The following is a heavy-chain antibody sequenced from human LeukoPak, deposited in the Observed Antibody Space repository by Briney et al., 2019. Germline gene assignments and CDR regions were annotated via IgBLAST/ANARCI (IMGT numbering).Heavy chain of an antibody. D-gene: IGHD7-27*01. CDR3: VKGWGDY. J-gene: IGHJ4*02. CDR1: GLSFSYFA. V-gene: IGHV3-23*01. Sequence: GGSLRLSCAASGLSFSYFAMHWVRQAPGKGLEWVSTINNNGRETYYADSVKGRFTISRDNSKNTLYLQMNSLRVDDTAVYFCVKGWGDYWGQGILVTVSS. CDR2: INNNGRET.